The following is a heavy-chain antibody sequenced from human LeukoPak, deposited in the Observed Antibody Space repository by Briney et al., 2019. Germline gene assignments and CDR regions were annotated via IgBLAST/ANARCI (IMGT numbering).Heavy chain of an antibody. CDR2: ISAYNGNT. Sequence: ASVKVSCKASGYTFTSYGISWVRQAPGQGLEWMGWISAYNGNTNYAQKLQGRVTMTTDTSTSTAYMELRSLRSDDTAVYYCARNQYSGSYSPRDGMDVWGKGTTVTVSS. J-gene: IGHJ6*04. CDR3: ARNQYSGSYSPRDGMDV. V-gene: IGHV1-18*01. CDR1: GYTFTSYG. D-gene: IGHD1-26*01.